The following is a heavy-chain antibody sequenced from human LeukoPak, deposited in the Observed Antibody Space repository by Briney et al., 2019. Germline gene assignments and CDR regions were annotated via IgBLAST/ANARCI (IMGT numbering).Heavy chain of an antibody. V-gene: IGHV3-48*01. J-gene: IGHJ4*02. CDR3: ARDSFCGGDCYSGWVIDY. Sequence: GGSLRLSCAASGFTFSSYSMNWVRRAPGKGLEWVSYISSSSSTIYYADSVKGRFTISRDNAKNSLYLQMNSLRAEDTAVYYCARDSFCGGDCYSGWVIDYWGQGTLVTVSS. D-gene: IGHD2-21*02. CDR2: ISSSSSTI. CDR1: GFTFSSYS.